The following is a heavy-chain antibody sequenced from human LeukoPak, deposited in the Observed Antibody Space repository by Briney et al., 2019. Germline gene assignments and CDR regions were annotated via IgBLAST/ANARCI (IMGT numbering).Heavy chain of an antibody. CDR2: INPSGGST. CDR1: GYTFTSYY. D-gene: IGHD1-26*01. J-gene: IGHJ4*02. CDR3: ARARGSYSIEGYYFDY. V-gene: IGHV1-46*01. Sequence: SVKVSCKASGYTFTSYYMHWVRQAPGQGLEWMGIINPSGGSTSYAQKFQGRVTMTRDTSTSTVYMELSSLRSEDTAVYYCARARGSYSIEGYYFDYWGQGTLVTVSS.